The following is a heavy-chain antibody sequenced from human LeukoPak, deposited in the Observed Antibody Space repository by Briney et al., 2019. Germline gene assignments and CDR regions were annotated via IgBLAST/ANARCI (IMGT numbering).Heavy chain of an antibody. CDR2: INPNSGGA. D-gene: IGHD6-6*01. CDR3: ARGPPLGAARPNYYYYYMDV. J-gene: IGHJ6*03. Sequence: ASVKVSCKASGYTFTGYYMHWVRQAPGQGLEWMGWINPNSGGANYAQKFQGRVTMTRDTSISTAYMELSRLRSDDTAVYYCARGPPLGAARPNYYYYYMDVWGKGTTVTVSS. CDR1: GYTFTGYY. V-gene: IGHV1-2*02.